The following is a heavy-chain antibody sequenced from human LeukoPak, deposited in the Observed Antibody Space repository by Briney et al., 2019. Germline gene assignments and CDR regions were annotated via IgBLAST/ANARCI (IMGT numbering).Heavy chain of an antibody. CDR3: ARVPYSIDAGY. Sequence: NASETLSLTCAVYGGSFSSYYLRWIRQPPGKGLEWIGEISHTGHTNYNPSLKSRVTMSVETSKNQLSLILSSVTAADTAVYYCARVPYSIDAGYWGQGTLVTVSS. J-gene: IGHJ4*02. D-gene: IGHD6-13*01. CDR1: GGSFSSYY. CDR2: ISHTGHT. V-gene: IGHV4-34*01.